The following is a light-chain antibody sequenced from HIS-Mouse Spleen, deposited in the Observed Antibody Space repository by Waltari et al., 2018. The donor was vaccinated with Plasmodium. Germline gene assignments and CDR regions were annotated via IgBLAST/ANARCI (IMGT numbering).Light chain of an antibody. Sequence: TQSPATLSVSPGERATLSCRASQSVSSNLAWYQQKPLQAPRLLIYGASTRATGIPARFSGSGSGTEFTLTISSLQSEDFAVYYCQQYNNWSFTFGPGTKVDIK. CDR1: QSVSSN. CDR2: GAS. CDR3: QQYNNWSFT. V-gene: IGKV3-15*01. J-gene: IGKJ3*01.